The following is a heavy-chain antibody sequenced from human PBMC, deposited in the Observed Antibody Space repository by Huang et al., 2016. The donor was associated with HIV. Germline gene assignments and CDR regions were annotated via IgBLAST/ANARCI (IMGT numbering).Heavy chain of an antibody. Sequence: EVQLVESGGGLAQPGGSLRLSCVASGYTFSTYSMNGVRQVPGKGLEWVSYISKTSGATSYAESVKGRFTVSRDNVKNSLYLQMNRLRVEDTAMYYCVRDSSSGLQLRYWGQGALVIVS. CDR1: GYTFSTYS. V-gene: IGHV3-48*01. CDR2: ISKTSGAT. D-gene: IGHD3-22*01. CDR3: VRDSSSGLQLRY. J-gene: IGHJ4*02.